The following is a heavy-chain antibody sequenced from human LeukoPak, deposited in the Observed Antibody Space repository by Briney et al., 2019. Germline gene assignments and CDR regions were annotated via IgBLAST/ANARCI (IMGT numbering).Heavy chain of an antibody. J-gene: IGHJ4*02. CDR1: GFTVSSNY. V-gene: IGHV3-53*01. Sequence: GGSLRLSCAASGFTVSSNYMSWVRQAPGKGLEWVSVIYSSGSTYYADSVKGRFTVSRDNSKNTLYLQMNSLRAEDTALYYCARVGYYYGSGSYPYFDYWGQGTLVTVSS. CDR3: ARVGYYYGSGSYPYFDY. D-gene: IGHD3-10*01. CDR2: IYSSGST.